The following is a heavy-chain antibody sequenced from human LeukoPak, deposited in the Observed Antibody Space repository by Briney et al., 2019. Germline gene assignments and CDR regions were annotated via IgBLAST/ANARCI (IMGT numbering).Heavy chain of an antibody. CDR1: GFTFSTYS. J-gene: IGHJ4*02. Sequence: GGSLRLSCEASGFTFSTYSMNWVRQAPGKGLEWVSYIRSSDRAIYYADSVTGRFTISRDNAKNSLYLQMHSLRDEDTAVYYCARDRDWAFDYWGQGTLVTVSS. CDR3: ARDRDWAFDY. CDR2: IRSSDRAI. D-gene: IGHD3-9*01. V-gene: IGHV3-48*02.